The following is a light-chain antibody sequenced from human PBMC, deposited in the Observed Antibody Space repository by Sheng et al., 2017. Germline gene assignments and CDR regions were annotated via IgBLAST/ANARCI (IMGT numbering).Light chain of an antibody. Sequence: QSALTQPPSASGSPGQSVTISCTGTSSDVGGYNYVSWYQHHPGKAPKLMIYEVFKRPSGVPDRFSGSKSGNTASLTVSGLQAEDEAVYYCSSYAGDNNLLFGGGTKLTVL. J-gene: IGLJ3*02. CDR3: SSYAGDNNLL. CDR2: EVF. V-gene: IGLV2-8*01. CDR1: SSDVGGYNY.